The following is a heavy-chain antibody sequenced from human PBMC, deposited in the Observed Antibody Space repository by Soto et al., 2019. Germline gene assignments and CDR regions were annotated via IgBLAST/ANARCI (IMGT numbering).Heavy chain of an antibody. CDR3: VYRDFGDYFFQF. CDR2: IYWDDNE. J-gene: IGHJ4*02. Sequence: QITLKESGPTLVKPTQALTLTCTFSGFSLTTQGVHVGWIRQPPGKALELLALIYWDDNEVYSPSLTNRLTITKDTSKSQVVLTLATVDPVDTATYYCVYRDFGDYFFQFWGQGILVTVSS. D-gene: IGHD4-17*01. V-gene: IGHV2-5*02. CDR1: GFSLTTQGVH.